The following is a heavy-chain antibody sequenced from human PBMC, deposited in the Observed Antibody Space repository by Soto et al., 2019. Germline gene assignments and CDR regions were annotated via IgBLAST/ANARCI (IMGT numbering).Heavy chain of an antibody. CDR2: ISPNSGGT. CDR3: ARVAGDRYYYYGMDV. D-gene: IGHD7-27*01. J-gene: IGHJ6*02. V-gene: IGHV1-2*02. Sequence: ASVKVSCKACGYTFTGYYMHWVRKAPGQGLEWTGWISPNSGGTTYAQTFRGRVTMTRDTSISTDYMELSRLRSDDTAVYYCARVAGDRYYYYGMDVWGQGTTVTVSS. CDR1: GYTFTGYY.